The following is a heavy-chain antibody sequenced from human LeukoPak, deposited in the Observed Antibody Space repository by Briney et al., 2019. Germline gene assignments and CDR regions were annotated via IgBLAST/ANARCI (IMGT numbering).Heavy chain of an antibody. V-gene: IGHV3-11*01. J-gene: IGHJ4*02. Sequence: PGGSLRPSCAASGFTLSDYYMGWIRQAPGKGLEWVSYSSSSGSTIYYADSVKGRFAISRDNAKNSLYLQMNSLRAEDTAVYYCARRRDFIDYWGQGTLVAVSS. CDR2: SSSSGSTI. CDR3: ARRRDFIDY. D-gene: IGHD3/OR15-3a*01. CDR1: GFTLSDYY.